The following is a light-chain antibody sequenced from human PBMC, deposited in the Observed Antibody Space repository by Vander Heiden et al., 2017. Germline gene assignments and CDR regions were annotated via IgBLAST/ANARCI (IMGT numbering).Light chain of an antibody. V-gene: IGKV1-39*01. J-gene: IGKJ4*01. CDR1: QSVSSY. Sequence: DIPMTQSTSSLSASVGDRVTITCRASQSVSSYLNWYQQKPGKAPKLLIYAASSLQSGVPSRFSGSGSGTDFTLTISSLEPEDFATYYCQQIYNTPPLTFGGGTKVEIK. CDR2: AAS. CDR3: QQIYNTPPLT.